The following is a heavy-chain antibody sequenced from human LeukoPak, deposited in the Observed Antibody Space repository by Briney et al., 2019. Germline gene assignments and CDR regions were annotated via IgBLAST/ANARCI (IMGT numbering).Heavy chain of an antibody. CDR2: MSPNSGNT. CDR1: GDTFTKYD. CDR3: ARGRCVGSPNCYYFDS. D-gene: IGHD7-27*01. Sequence: ASVKVSCKASGDTFTKYDINWVRQATGQGFEWIGKMSPNSGNTGYDQKFQDRVTITRDTSISTAFLEVTSLRSEDTAVYYCARGRCVGSPNCYYFDSWGQGTLVTVSS. J-gene: IGHJ4*02. V-gene: IGHV1-8*03.